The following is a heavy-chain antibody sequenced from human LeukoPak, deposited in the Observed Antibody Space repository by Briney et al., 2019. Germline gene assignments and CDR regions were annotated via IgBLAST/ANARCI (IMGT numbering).Heavy chain of an antibody. CDR2: IYYSGST. V-gene: IGHV4-59*12. CDR3: AIMYDSSGYYFFY. D-gene: IGHD3-22*01. J-gene: IGHJ4*02. CDR1: GGSISSYY. Sequence: SETLSLTCTVSGGSISSYYWSWIRQPPGKGLEWIGYIYYSGSTNYNPSLKSRVTISVDTSKNQFSLKLSSVTAADTAVYYCAIMYDSSGYYFFYWGQGTLVTVSS.